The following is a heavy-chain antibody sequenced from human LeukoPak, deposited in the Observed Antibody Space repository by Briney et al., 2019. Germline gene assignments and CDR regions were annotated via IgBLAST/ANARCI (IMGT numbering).Heavy chain of an antibody. D-gene: IGHD2-15*01. CDR1: GFTFSTYA. CDR3: LGYCSGGSCYSGGY. V-gene: IGHV3-23*01. J-gene: IGHJ4*02. CDR2: ITPPASNT. Sequence: GGSLRLSCAASGFTFSTYATSWVRQAPGKGLEWVSAITPPASNTYYADAVKGRFTISRDTSKNTQFLQMNSLRAEYTSVYYCLGYCSGGSCYSGGYWGQGTLVTVSS.